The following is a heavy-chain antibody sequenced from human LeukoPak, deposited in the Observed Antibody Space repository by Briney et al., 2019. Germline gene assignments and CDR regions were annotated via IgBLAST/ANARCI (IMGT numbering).Heavy chain of an antibody. Sequence: GGSLRLSCAASGFTFSTYAMTWVRQAPGQGLEWVSSISGSGSGTYYANSVKGRFTISRDNAKNSVYLQMNSLTAEDTGLYYCARDATTAVGWVYMDVWGKGTTVTISS. D-gene: IGHD6-13*01. CDR2: ISGSGSGT. J-gene: IGHJ6*03. CDR1: GFTFSTYA. V-gene: IGHV3-23*01. CDR3: ARDATTAVGWVYMDV.